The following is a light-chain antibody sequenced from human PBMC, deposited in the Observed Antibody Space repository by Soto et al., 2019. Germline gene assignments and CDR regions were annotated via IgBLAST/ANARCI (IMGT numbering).Light chain of an antibody. CDR2: GAS. V-gene: IGKV1-39*01. Sequence: DIRMTQSPSSLSASVGDRVTITCRASQSIGYYLNWYQQRPGKAPKLLISGASNLQGGVPSRFSGSGSGTDFTLTISSLQPEDFATYYCQQTYSTPTFGQGTRLEIK. CDR1: QSIGYY. CDR3: QQTYSTPT. J-gene: IGKJ5*01.